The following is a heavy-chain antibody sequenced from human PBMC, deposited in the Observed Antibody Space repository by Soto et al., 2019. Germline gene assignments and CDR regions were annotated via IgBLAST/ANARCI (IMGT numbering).Heavy chain of an antibody. J-gene: IGHJ6*02. D-gene: IGHD6-13*01. CDR1: GGSISSYY. CDR2: INHCGTI. CDR3: ASARAAAGPPYYYGMDV. V-gene: IGHV4-59*01. Sequence: SETLSLTCTVSGGSISSYYLSWIRQPPGKRLEWIGEINHCGTINYNPSLTSRVTISVDTSKNQFSLKLSSVTAADTAVYYCASARAAAGPPYYYGMDVWGQGTTVTVSS.